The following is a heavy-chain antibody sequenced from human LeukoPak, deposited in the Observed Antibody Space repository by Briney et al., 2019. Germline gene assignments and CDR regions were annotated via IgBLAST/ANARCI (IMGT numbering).Heavy chain of an antibody. V-gene: IGHV3-74*01. CDR2: INSDGSIT. Sequence: GGSLRLSCAASGFTFTTYWMHWVRQAPGKGLVWVSHINSDGSITSYADSVKGRFTISRDNAKNTLYLQMNSLRAEDTAVYYCVRQDIGSYLGGYWGQGTLVTVSS. J-gene: IGHJ4*02. D-gene: IGHD1-26*01. CDR3: VRQDIGSYLGGY. CDR1: GFTFTTYW.